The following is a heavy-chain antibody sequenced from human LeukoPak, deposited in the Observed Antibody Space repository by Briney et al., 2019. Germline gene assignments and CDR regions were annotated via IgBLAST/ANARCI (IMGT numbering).Heavy chain of an antibody. D-gene: IGHD3-10*01. J-gene: IGHJ6*02. CDR1: GFTFSSYS. CDR2: ISSSSSYI. V-gene: IGHV3-21*01. Sequence: GGSLRLSCAASGFTFSSYSMNWVRQAPGKGLEWVSSISSSSSYIYYADSVKGRFTISRDNAKNSLYLQMNSLRAEDTAVYYCARDNYYGSGSYYKTPYYYYGMDVWGQGTTVTVSS. CDR3: ARDNYYGSGSYYKTPYYYYGMDV.